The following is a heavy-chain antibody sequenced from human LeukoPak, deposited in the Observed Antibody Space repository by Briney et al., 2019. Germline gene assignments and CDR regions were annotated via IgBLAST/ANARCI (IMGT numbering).Heavy chain of an antibody. Sequence: SGPTLVKPTQTLTLTCTFSGFSLSTSGVGVGWIRQPPGKALEWLALIYWNDDKRYSPSPKSRLTITKDTSKNQVVLTMTNMDPVDTATYYCARFITMVRGVIQRDFDYWGQGTLVTVSS. V-gene: IGHV2-5*01. D-gene: IGHD3-10*01. CDR2: IYWNDDK. CDR3: ARFITMVRGVIQRDFDY. CDR1: GFSLSTSGVG. J-gene: IGHJ4*02.